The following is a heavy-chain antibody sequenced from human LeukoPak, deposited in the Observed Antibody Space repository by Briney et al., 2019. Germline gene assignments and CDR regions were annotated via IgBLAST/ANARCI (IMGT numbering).Heavy chain of an antibody. J-gene: IGHJ5*02. D-gene: IGHD2-2*01. Sequence: PAETLSLTCTVSGGSITSNYWSWIRQPAGKGREWIGHIYPTGSTNYNPSRKSRVTMSVDTSKNQFSLKLNSVTAADTAVYYCAKDPSGTRGWFDPWGQGTLVTVSS. V-gene: IGHV4-4*07. CDR1: GGSITSNY. CDR2: IYPTGST. CDR3: AKDPSGTRGWFDP.